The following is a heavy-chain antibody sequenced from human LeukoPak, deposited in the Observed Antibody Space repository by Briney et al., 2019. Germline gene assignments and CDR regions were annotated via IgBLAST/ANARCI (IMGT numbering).Heavy chain of an antibody. CDR3: ARYIYGYLHY. V-gene: IGHV1-46*01. CDR2: INPSGGST. J-gene: IGHJ4*02. CDR1: GYTFTNYK. D-gene: IGHD5-18*01. Sequence: ASVKVSCKASGYTFTNYKIHWVRQAPGQGLEWMGIINPSGGSTSYAQKFQGRVTRTRDTSTSTVYMELSSLRSEDTAVYYCARYIYGYLHYWGQGTLVTVSS.